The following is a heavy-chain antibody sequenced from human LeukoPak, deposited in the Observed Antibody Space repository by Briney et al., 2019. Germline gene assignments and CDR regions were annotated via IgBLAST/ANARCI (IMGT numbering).Heavy chain of an antibody. CDR1: GFTFSSYA. J-gene: IGHJ6*03. D-gene: IGHD6-13*01. CDR3: AKGVAAAGIYYMDV. Sequence: QPGGSLRLSCVASGFTFSSYAMSWVRQAPGKGLEWVSAISGSGGSTYYADSVKGRFTISRDNSKNTLYLQMNSLRAEDTAVYYCAKGVAAAGIYYMDVWGKGTTVTVSS. V-gene: IGHV3-23*01. CDR2: ISGSGGST.